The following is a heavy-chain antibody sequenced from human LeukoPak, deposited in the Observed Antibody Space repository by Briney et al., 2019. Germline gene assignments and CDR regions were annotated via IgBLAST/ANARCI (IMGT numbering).Heavy chain of an antibody. Sequence: SETLSLTCTVSGGSISSYYWSRIRQPPGKGLEWIGYIYYSGSTNYNPSLKSRVTISVDTSKNQFSLKLSSVTAADTAVYYCARAWDGSPSPLWFDPWGQGTLVTVSS. D-gene: IGHD5-24*01. CDR3: ARAWDGSPSPLWFDP. J-gene: IGHJ5*02. CDR2: IYYSGST. CDR1: GGSISSYY. V-gene: IGHV4-59*01.